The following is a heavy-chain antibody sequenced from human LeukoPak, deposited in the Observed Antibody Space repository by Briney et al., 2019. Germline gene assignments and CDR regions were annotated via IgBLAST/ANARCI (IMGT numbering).Heavy chain of an antibody. CDR1: GYTFTIYG. J-gene: IGHJ6*02. V-gene: IGHV1-18*01. Sequence: GASVTVSCKASGYTFTIYGISWVRQAPGQGLEWMGWISAYNGNTNYAQKLQGRVTMTTDTSTSTAYMELRSLRSDDTAVYYCACGTEYDFWSGYSPSYYYYYGMDVWGQGTTVTVSS. CDR2: ISAYNGNT. CDR3: ACGTEYDFWSGYSPSYYYYYGMDV. D-gene: IGHD3-3*01.